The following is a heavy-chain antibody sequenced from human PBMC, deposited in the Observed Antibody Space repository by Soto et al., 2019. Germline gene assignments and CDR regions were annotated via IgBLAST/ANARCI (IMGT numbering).Heavy chain of an antibody. Sequence: PSETLSLTCAVSGGSISSGGYSWSWIRQPPGKGLEWIGYIYHSGSTYYNPSLKSRVTISVDRSKNQFSLKLSSVTAADTAVYYCARGWIAARPIAFDIWGQGTMVTVSS. CDR2: IYHSGST. CDR1: GGSISSGGYS. D-gene: IGHD6-6*01. V-gene: IGHV4-30-2*01. CDR3: ARGWIAARPIAFDI. J-gene: IGHJ3*02.